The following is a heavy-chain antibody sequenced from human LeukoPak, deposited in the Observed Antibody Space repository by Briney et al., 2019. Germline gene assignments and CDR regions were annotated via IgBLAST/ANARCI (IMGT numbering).Heavy chain of an antibody. V-gene: IGHV3-23*01. J-gene: IGHJ4*02. CDR3: ARVVAVAGFGFDY. CDR1: GFTFSSYA. D-gene: IGHD3-16*01. CDR2: ISGSGGST. Sequence: GGSLRLSCAASGFTFSSYAMSWVRQAPGKGLEWVSVISGSGGSTYYADSVKGRFTISRDNSKNTLYLQMNSLRAEVTAVYYCARVVAVAGFGFDYWGQGTLVTVSS.